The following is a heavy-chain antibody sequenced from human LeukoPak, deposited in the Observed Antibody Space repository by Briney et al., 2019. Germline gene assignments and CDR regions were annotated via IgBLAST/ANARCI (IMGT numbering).Heavy chain of an antibody. CDR2: ISTSGST. CDR3: ASPRSGYRYTFDY. D-gene: IGHD3-22*01. V-gene: IGHV4-4*09. CDR1: AASISNYY. Sequence: SETLSLTCAVSAASISNYYWSWIRQAPGKGLEWIGYISTSGSTNYNPSLKSRVSISLDTSKNRFSLNLNFVTAADTAVYYCASPRSGYRYTFDYWGQGALATVSS. J-gene: IGHJ4*02.